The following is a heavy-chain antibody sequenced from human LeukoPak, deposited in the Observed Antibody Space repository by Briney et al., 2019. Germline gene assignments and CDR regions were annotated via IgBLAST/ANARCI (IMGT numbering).Heavy chain of an antibody. CDR2: IKSKTGGGTT. J-gene: IGHJ4*02. D-gene: IGHD2-2*01. Sequence: GGSLSLSCAASGFTFSNAWMSWVRQAPGKGLEWVGRIKSKTGGGTTDYAAPVKGRFTISRDDSKNTLYLQMNSLKTEDTAVYYCTTDNPSSGIVVVPAAFDYWGQGTLVTVSS. CDR1: GFTFSNAW. V-gene: IGHV3-15*01. CDR3: TTDNPSSGIVVVPAAFDY.